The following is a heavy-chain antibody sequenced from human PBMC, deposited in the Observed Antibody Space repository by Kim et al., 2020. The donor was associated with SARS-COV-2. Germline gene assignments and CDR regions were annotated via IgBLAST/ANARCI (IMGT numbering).Heavy chain of an antibody. Sequence: YAQKFQGWVTMTRDTSISTAYMELSRLRSDDTAVYYCAREVGATDRIFDYWGQGTLVTVSS. CDR3: AREVGATDRIFDY. V-gene: IGHV1-2*04. D-gene: IGHD1-26*01. J-gene: IGHJ4*02.